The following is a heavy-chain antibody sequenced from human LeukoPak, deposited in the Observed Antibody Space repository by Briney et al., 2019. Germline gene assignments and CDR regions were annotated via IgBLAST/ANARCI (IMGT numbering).Heavy chain of an antibody. V-gene: IGHV3-7*01. CDR1: GFTVSSNY. D-gene: IGHD1-26*01. CDR2: IKQDGSEK. CDR3: ARVNSGSYYTYYYYYYMDV. J-gene: IGHJ6*03. Sequence: GGSLRLSCAASGFTVSSNYMSWVRQAPGKGLEWVANIKQDGSEKYYVDSVKGRFTISRDNAKNSLYLQMNSLRAEDTAVYYCARVNSGSYYTYYYYYYMDVWGKGTTVTVSS.